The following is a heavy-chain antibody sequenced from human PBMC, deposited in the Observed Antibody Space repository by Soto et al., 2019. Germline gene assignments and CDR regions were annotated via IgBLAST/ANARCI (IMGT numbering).Heavy chain of an antibody. J-gene: IGHJ4*01. CDR2: ITPFNGNT. CDR1: GYTFTYRY. CDR3: ATMRVWYSASGNAFDF. D-gene: IGHD1-1*01. V-gene: IGHV1-45*02. Sequence: ASVKVSCKASGYTFTYRYLHWVRQAPGQALEWMGWITPFNGNTNYAQKFQDRVTITRDRSMSTAYMELSSLRSEDTAMYYCATMRVWYSASGNAFDFWGQGTLVTVSS.